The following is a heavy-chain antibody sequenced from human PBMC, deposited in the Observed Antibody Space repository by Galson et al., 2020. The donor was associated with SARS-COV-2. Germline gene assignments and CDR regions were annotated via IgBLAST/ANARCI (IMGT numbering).Heavy chain of an antibody. CDR3: GHSRSESDEGGDDCDFYFSAVDV. V-gene: IGHV2-5*02. J-gene: IGHJ3*01. CDR1: GFSLTTSGVG. Sequence: SGPTLVKPTQTLTLTCTFSGFSLTTSGVGVGWIRQPPGKALEWLAIIYWDDDERYSPSLKSRLTITKDTSKNQVVLTMTNMDPVDTATYYCGHSRSESDEGGDDCDFYFSAVDVWGQGTMVTVS. CDR2: IYWDDDE. D-gene: IGHD2-21*01.